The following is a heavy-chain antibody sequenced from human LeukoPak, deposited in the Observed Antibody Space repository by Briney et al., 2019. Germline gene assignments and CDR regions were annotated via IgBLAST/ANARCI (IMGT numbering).Heavy chain of an antibody. CDR2: FYYSGST. CDR1: GGSISSYY. D-gene: IGHD6-6*01. J-gene: IGHJ4*02. Sequence: SETLSLTCTVSGGSISSYYWSWIRQPPGKGLEWIGYFYYSGSTNYNPSLKSRVTISVDTSKNQFSLKLSSVTAADTAVYYCARGEEYSSSSNYFDYWGQGTLVTVSS. CDR3: ARGEEYSSSSNYFDY. V-gene: IGHV4-59*01.